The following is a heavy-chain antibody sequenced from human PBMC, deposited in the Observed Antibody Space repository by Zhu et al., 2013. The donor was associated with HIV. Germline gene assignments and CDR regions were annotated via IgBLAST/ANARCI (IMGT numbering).Heavy chain of an antibody. J-gene: IGHJ6*02. CDR1: GYTFTSYD. D-gene: IGHD2-2*01. Sequence: QVQLVQSGAEVKKPGASVKVSCKASGYTFTSYDINWVRQATGQGLEWMGWMNPNSGNTGYAQKFQGRVTMTRNTSISTAYMELSSLRSEDTAVYYCARALPPKYQLLSILYYYGMDVWGQGTTVTVSS. CDR2: MNPNSGNT. V-gene: IGHV1-8*01. CDR3: ARALPPKYQLLSILYYYGMDV.